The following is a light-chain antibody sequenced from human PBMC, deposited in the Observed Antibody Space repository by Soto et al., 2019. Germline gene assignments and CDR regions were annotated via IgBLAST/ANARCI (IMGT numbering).Light chain of an antibody. V-gene: IGLV2-14*01. Sequence: QSVLTQPVSVSGSPGQSITISCTGTSSDVGAYNYLSWYQQHPGKVPKLMIYEVNNRPSGVSNRFSGSKSGNTASLTISGLQAEDEADYYCSSYTSSRTLVFGGGTKVTVL. CDR3: SSYTSSRTLV. CDR1: SSDVGAYNY. CDR2: EVN. J-gene: IGLJ2*01.